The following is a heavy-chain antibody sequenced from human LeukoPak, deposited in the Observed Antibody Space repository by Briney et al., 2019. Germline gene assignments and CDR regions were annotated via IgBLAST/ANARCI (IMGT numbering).Heavy chain of an antibody. D-gene: IGHD2-15*01. Sequence: PGGSLRLSRTASGFTFGDYAMSWVRQAPGKGLEWVSFIRSKAYGGTTEYAASVKGGFTISRDDSKSIAYLQMNSLKTKDTAVYYCTRVSLVAASVFFDYWGQGTLVTVSS. J-gene: IGHJ4*02. CDR2: IRSKAYGGTT. V-gene: IGHV3-49*04. CDR1: GFTFGDYA. CDR3: TRVSLVAASVFFDY.